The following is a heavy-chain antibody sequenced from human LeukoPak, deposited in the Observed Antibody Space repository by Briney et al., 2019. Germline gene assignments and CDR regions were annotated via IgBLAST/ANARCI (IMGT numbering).Heavy chain of an antibody. V-gene: IGHV3-23*01. Sequence: GGSLRLSSVASGFSFSSYSMTWVGQAPPRGREWVSVISGRGGSTYYADSVKGRFTISRDNSRNTLYLQMNSLRAEDMSDYYCESQRGGSFDYWGQGTLVTVSS. CDR3: ESQRGGSFDY. J-gene: IGHJ4*02. D-gene: IGHD3-10*01. CDR2: ISGRGGST. CDR1: GFSFSSYS.